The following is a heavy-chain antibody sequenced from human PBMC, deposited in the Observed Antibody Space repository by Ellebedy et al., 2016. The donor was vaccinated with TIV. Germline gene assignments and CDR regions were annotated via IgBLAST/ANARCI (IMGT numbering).Heavy chain of an antibody. J-gene: IGHJ4*02. D-gene: IGHD3-22*01. CDR2: ISGSGNTI. Sequence: GESLKISCRASGFTFRSYEMNWIRQAPGKGLEWISYISGSGNTIYYADSVKGRFTVSRDNAENSLYLQMNSLRVDDTAVYYCATPPPVYYDNRGHIYWGQGTLVTVSS. CDR1: GFTFRSYE. V-gene: IGHV3-48*03. CDR3: ATPPPVYYDNRGHIY.